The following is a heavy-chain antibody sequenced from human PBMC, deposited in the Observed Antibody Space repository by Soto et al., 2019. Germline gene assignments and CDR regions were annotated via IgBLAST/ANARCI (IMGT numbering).Heavy chain of an antibody. CDR2: ISTDKGKT. CDR3: ATRSPAFDY. V-gene: IGHV1-18*01. Sequence: ASVKVSCKASGYTFTSYDINWVRQAPGQGLEWMGWISTDKGKTNYAQKIQGRVNMTTDTSTSTAYMELRSLRSDDTAVYYCATRSPAFDYWGQGTLVTVSS. J-gene: IGHJ4*02. CDR1: GYTFTSYD.